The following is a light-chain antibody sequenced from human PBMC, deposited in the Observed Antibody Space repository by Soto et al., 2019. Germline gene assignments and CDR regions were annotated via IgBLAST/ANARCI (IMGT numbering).Light chain of an antibody. V-gene: IGLV2-8*01. CDR3: TSYGVRDTLL. J-gene: IGLJ2*01. CDR1: SSDVGGYNY. Sequence: QSALTQPPSASGSPGQSVTISCTGTSSDVGGYNYVSWYQQHPGKAPKLMIYEVNKRPSGVPDRFSGPKSGNTASLTVPGLRADNEANLTSTSYGVRDTLLLGEGPKLTAL. CDR2: EVN.